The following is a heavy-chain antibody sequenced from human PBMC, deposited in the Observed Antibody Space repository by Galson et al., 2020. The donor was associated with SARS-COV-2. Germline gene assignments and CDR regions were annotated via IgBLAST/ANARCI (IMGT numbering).Heavy chain of an antibody. CDR3: ATFFAIAVAAPFDY. CDR1: GYTLTELS. V-gene: IGHV1-24*01. J-gene: IGHJ4*02. CDR2: FDPEDGET. Sequence: ASVKVSCKVSGYTLTELSMHWVRQAPGKGLEWMGGFDPEDGETIYAQKFQGRVTMTEDTSTDTAYMELSSLRSEDTAGYYCATFFAIAVAAPFDYWGQGTLVTVSS. D-gene: IGHD6-19*01.